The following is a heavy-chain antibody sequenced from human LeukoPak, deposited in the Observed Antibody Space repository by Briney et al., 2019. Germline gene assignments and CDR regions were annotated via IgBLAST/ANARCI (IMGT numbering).Heavy chain of an antibody. CDR3: ATDRPGDGSGTFDP. Sequence: ASVKVSCKASGGTFSSNAISWVRQAPGQGLEWMGGIIPVFGTTIYAQTFQGRVTMTEDTSTNTAYMELSSLRSEDTAVYYCATDRPGDGSGTFDPWGQGTLVTVSS. V-gene: IGHV1-69*06. CDR2: IIPVFGTT. D-gene: IGHD3-10*01. CDR1: GGTFSSNA. J-gene: IGHJ5*02.